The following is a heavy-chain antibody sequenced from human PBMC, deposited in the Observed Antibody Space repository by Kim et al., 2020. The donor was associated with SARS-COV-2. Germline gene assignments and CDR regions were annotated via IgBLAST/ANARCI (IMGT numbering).Heavy chain of an antibody. CDR1: GGSISSSSYY. CDR3: ARLVVLQLWLRPFDY. Sequence: SETLSLTCTVSGGSISSSSYYWGWIRQPPGKGLEWIGSIYYSGSTYYNPSLKSRVTISVDTSKNQFSLKLSSVTAADTAVYYCARLVVLQLWLRPFDYWGQGTLVTVSS. D-gene: IGHD5-18*01. J-gene: IGHJ4*02. V-gene: IGHV4-39*01. CDR2: IYYSGST.